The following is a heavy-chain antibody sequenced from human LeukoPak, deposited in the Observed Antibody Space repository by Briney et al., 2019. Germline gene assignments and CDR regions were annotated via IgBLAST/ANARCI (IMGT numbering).Heavy chain of an antibody. J-gene: IGHJ6*02. D-gene: IGHD2-15*01. Sequence: SVKVSCKASGGTFSSYAISWGRQAPGQGLEWMGGIIPIFGTANYAQKFQGRVTITADESTSTAYMELSSLRSEDTAVYYCARDHCSGGSCYNGMDVWGQGTTVTVSS. V-gene: IGHV1-69*13. CDR2: IIPIFGTA. CDR1: GGTFSSYA. CDR3: ARDHCSGGSCYNGMDV.